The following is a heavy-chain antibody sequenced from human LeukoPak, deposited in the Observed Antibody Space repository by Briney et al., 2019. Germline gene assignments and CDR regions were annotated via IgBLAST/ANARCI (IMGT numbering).Heavy chain of an antibody. D-gene: IGHD3-3*01. V-gene: IGHV3-11*01. CDR1: GFTFSDYY. CDR2: ISNSGYSI. Sequence: GGSLRLSRAASGFTFSDYYMSWVRQAPGKGLEGLSYISNSGYSIYYADSVKDRFTMSRDNDQRSVYLQLNSLRAEDTAVYYCARCRALRFFDFWGQGSLVTVSS. J-gene: IGHJ4*02. CDR3: ARCRALRFFDF.